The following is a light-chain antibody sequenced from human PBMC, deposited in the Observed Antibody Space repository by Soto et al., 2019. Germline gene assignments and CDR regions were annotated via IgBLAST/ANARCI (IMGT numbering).Light chain of an antibody. J-gene: IGKJ1*01. Sequence: TLITQAPACLSVSPGERATLSCRASQSVSSNLAWFQQKPGQAPRLLIYGASTRATGIPARFSGSGSETDFTLTITRLEPEDFAVYYWQQDSSSRTFGQGTKVDI. V-gene: IGKV3-15*01. CDR2: GAS. CDR3: QQDSSSRT. CDR1: QSVSSN.